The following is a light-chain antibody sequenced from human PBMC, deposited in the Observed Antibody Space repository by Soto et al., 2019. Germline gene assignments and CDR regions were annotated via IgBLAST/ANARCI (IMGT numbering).Light chain of an antibody. J-gene: IGKJ2*01. CDR3: QQFHTYYT. CDR1: QNINAW. V-gene: IGKV1-5*01. Sequence: DIQMTQSPSTLSASVGDRVTITCRASQNINAWLAWYQQKPGKAPKLPISDASNLESGVSSRFSGSGYGTEFTLTISSLQPDDFATYYCQQFHTYYTFGQGTKLEIK. CDR2: DAS.